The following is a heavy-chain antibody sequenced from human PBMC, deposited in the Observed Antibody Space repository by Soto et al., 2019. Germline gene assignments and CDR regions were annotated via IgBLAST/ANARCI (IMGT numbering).Heavy chain of an antibody. V-gene: IGHV1-18*04. Sequence: ASVKPSSKASFNTFANTGIGSGLQAPARGLEWMGWISAYNGNTNYAQKLQGRVTMTTDTSTSTAYMELRSRRSDDPAVYYCARDAAFGTYAYNWFDPWGRG. CDR3: ARDAAFGTYAYNWFDP. CDR1: FNTFANTG. D-gene: IGHD2-21*01. J-gene: IGHJ5*02. CDR2: ISAYNGNT.